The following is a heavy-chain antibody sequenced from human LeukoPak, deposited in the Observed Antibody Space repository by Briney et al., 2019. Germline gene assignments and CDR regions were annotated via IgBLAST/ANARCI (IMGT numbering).Heavy chain of an antibody. CDR3: AKDGIAAAGTQHNYYYYYYMDV. J-gene: IGHJ6*03. Sequence: GGSLRLSFAASGFTFSSYGMHWVRQAPGKGLEWVAFIRYDGSNKYYADSVKGRFTISRDNSKNTLYLQMNSLRAEDTAVYYCAKDGIAAAGTQHNYYYYYYMDVWGKGTTVTVSS. D-gene: IGHD6-13*01. V-gene: IGHV3-30*02. CDR1: GFTFSSYG. CDR2: IRYDGSNK.